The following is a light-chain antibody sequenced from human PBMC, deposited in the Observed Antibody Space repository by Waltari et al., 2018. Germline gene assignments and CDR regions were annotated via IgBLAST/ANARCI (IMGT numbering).Light chain of an antibody. Sequence: DIQMTQSPSSVPAVVGDRVTITCRASQSISNWLAWYQQKPGKAPKLLIYGASDLHSGVPSRFSGSGAGTDFTLTISSLQAEDFATYYCQQVNSFPATFGGGTTVEIK. V-gene: IGKV1-12*01. CDR1: QSISNW. J-gene: IGKJ4*01. CDR2: GAS. CDR3: QQVNSFPAT.